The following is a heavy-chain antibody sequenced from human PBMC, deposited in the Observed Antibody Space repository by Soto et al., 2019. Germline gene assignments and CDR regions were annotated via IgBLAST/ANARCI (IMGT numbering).Heavy chain of an antibody. V-gene: IGHV3-64D*06. D-gene: IGHD5-12*01. J-gene: IGHJ4*02. CDR2: VRGNGDPP. CDR1: GFTFSSYA. Sequence: GGSLRLSCSASGFTFSSYAMHWVRQAPGKGLEYVSGVRGNGDPPFYADSVKGRFTISRDNSKNTLYLQMSGLSADDTAVYYCVKSRGGNNFDFFDWGQGALVTV. CDR3: VKSRGGNNFDFFD.